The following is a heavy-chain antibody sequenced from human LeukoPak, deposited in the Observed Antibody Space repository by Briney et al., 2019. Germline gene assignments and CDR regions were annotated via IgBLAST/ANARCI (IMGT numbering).Heavy chain of an antibody. V-gene: IGHV3-23*01. J-gene: IGHJ6*02. CDR2: ISGSGGST. CDR1: GFTFSSYA. D-gene: IGHD2-2*02. Sequence: GGSLRLSCAASGFTFSSYAMSWVRQAPGKGLEWVSAISGSGGSTYYADSVKGRFTISRDNSKNTLYLQMNSLRAEDTAVYYCATPDNCSSTSCYIFGMDVWGQGTTVTVSS. CDR3: ATPDNCSSTSCYIFGMDV.